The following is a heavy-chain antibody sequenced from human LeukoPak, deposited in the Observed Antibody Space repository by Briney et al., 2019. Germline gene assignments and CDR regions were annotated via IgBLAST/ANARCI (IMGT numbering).Heavy chain of an antibody. CDR2: IYYGGST. CDR3: ARRDGLSGDNWFDP. V-gene: IGHV4-39*01. CDR1: GGSISSSSYY. D-gene: IGHD7-27*01. J-gene: IGHJ5*02. Sequence: SETLSLTCTVSGGSISSSSYYWGWIRQPPGKGLEWIGSIYYGGSTYYNPSLKSRVTISVDTSKNQFSLKLSSVTAADTAVYYCARRDGLSGDNWFDPWGQGTLVTVSS.